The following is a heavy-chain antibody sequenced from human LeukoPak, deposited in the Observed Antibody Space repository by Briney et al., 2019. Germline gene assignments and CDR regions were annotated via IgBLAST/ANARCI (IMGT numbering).Heavy chain of an antibody. D-gene: IGHD2-21*01. CDR3: ARDEGSMGNQH. CDR2: ASYDGSDK. CDR1: GFTFNNYD. V-gene: IGHV3-30*03. J-gene: IGHJ1*01. Sequence: GRSLRLSCAASGFTFNNYDIHWVRQGPGKGLEWVAVASYDGSDKYYADSVKGRFSISRDNSKNIVYLQMNSLRIEDTAVYYCARDEGSMGNQHWGQGTLVTVSS.